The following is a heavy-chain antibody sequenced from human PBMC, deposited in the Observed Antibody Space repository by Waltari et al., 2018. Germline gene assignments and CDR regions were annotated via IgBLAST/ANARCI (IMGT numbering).Heavy chain of an antibody. Sequence: DVRLSESGGGLAQPGGSLRLPCVASEFTLSNSAMSWVRQAPGKGLEWVSALVRSGFGTHYADSVKGRFAISRDNAKNTLYLQMNSLRAEDTTVYYCAKCEMYDSGWCAFFRYWGQGTLVTVSS. CDR1: EFTLSNSA. J-gene: IGHJ4*02. V-gene: IGHV3-23*01. D-gene: IGHD6-19*01. CDR3: AKCEMYDSGWCAFFRY. CDR2: LVRSGFGT.